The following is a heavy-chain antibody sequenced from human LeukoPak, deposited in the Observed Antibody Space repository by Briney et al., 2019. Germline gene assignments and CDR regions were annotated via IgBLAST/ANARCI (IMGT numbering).Heavy chain of an antibody. CDR2: ISSSSSYI. Sequence: SGGSLRLSCAASGFTFSSYSMNWVRQAPGKGLEWVSSISSSSSYIYYADSVKGRFTISRDNSKNTLYLQMNSLRAEDTAVYYCAKAPPPPYSRTFDYWGQGTLVTVSS. D-gene: IGHD6-13*01. J-gene: IGHJ4*02. CDR3: AKAPPPPYSRTFDY. V-gene: IGHV3-21*01. CDR1: GFTFSSYS.